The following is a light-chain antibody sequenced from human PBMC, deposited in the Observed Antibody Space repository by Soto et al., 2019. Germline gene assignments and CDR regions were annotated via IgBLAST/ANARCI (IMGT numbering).Light chain of an antibody. CDR3: CSYAGSSTLV. CDR1: SSDVGSYNL. CDR2: EDN. J-gene: IGLJ3*02. Sequence: QSVLTQPASVSGSPGQSITISCTGTSSDVGSYNLVSWYQHHPGKAPKVMIYEDNKRPSGVSSRFSGSKSGNTASLTISGLQAEDEADYYCCSYAGSSTLVFGGGTKVTVL. V-gene: IGLV2-23*01.